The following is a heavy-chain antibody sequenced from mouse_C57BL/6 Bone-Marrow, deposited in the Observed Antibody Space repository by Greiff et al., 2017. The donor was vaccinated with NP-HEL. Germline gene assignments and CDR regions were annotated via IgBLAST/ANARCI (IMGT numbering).Heavy chain of an antibody. Sequence: VQLQQSGAELARPGASVKLSCTASGYTFTSYGISWVNQRTGQGLEWIGEIYPRSGNTYYNEKFKGKATLTADKSSSTAYMKLRSLTSEDTAVYFCARSPLDYWGRGTSVTVSA. CDR2: IYPRSGNT. CDR1: GYTFTSYG. J-gene: IGHJ4*01. V-gene: IGHV1-81*01. CDR3: ARSPLDY.